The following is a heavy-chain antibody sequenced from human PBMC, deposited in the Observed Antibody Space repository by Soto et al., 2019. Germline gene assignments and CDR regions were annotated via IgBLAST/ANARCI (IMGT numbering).Heavy chain of an antibody. CDR1: GGSISSSSYY. J-gene: IGHJ6*02. CDR3: ARFSGSYYYAMDV. Sequence: SETLSLTCTVSGGSISSSSYYWSWIRQPPGKGLEWIGYIYYSGVTNYKPSLKRRVTISVDTSKNQFSLQLKSVTAADTALYYCARFSGSYYYAMDVWGQGSTVTVSS. CDR2: IYYSGVT. D-gene: IGHD6-19*01. V-gene: IGHV4-61*05.